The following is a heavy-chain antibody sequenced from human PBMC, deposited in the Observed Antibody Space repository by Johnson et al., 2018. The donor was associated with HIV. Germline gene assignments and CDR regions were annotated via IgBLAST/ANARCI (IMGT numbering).Heavy chain of an antibody. V-gene: IGHV3-30*04. CDR1: GFTFSNYP. Sequence: QVQLVESGGGVVQPGRSLRLSCAASGFTFSNYPMHWVRQAPGKGLEWVAVISFDGSNKYYADSVKGRFTISRDNSKNTLYLQMNSLRAEDTAVYYCARGGWGDAFDIWGQGTMVTVSS. J-gene: IGHJ3*02. D-gene: IGHD3-16*01. CDR3: ARGGWGDAFDI. CDR2: ISFDGSNK.